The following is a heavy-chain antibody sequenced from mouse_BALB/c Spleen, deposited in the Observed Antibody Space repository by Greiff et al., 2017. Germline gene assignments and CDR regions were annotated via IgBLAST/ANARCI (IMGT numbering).Heavy chain of an antibody. CDR3: ARRYYGSSYGFAY. CDR1: GYAFTNYL. V-gene: IGHV1-54*01. D-gene: IGHD1-1*01. CDR2: INPGSGGT. Sequence: VQVVESGAELVRPGTSVKVSCKASGYAFTNYLIEWVKQRPGQGLEWIGVINPGSGGTNYNEKFKGKATLTADKSSSTAYMQLSSLTSDDSAVYFCARRYYGSSYGFAYWGQGTLVTVSA. J-gene: IGHJ3*01.